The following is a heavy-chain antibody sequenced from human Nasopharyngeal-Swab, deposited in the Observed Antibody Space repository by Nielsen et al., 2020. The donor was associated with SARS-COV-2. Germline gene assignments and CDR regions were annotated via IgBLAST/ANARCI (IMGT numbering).Heavy chain of an antibody. D-gene: IGHD2-2*01. CDR1: GGTFSSYG. J-gene: IGHJ6*02. Sequence: ASVKVSCKASGGTFSSYGISWVRQAPGQGLEWMGWISAYNGNTNYAQKLQGRVTMTTDTSTSTAYMELRSLRSDDTAVYYCARDLGDIVVVPAAMRYYYYYGMDVWGQGTTVTVSS. CDR2: ISAYNGNT. CDR3: ARDLGDIVVVPAAMRYYYYYGMDV. V-gene: IGHV1-18*01.